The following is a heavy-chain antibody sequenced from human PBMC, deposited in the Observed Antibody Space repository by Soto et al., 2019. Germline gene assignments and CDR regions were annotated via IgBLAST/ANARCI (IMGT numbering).Heavy chain of an antibody. CDR2: ISHTGAT. J-gene: IGHJ4*02. D-gene: IGHD2-2*01. Sequence: QVQLQESGPGLVKPSEPLSLTCAVSGDSIRGSQWWSWVRLPPGKGLEWIGEISHTGATNYNPSLQSRVTMSVDQPKNHFSLNLTSVSAADTAVYYCARFISSLDEYFDDWGQGTVVAVSP. CDR1: GDSIRGSQW. V-gene: IGHV4-4*02. CDR3: ARFISSLDEYFDD.